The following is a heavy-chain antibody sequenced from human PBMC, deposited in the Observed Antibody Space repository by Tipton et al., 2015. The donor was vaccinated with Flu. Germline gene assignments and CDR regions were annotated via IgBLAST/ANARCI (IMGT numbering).Heavy chain of an antibody. CDR3: ATSGWRDPRGSFDF. J-gene: IGHJ4*02. CDR2: IYTSGST. V-gene: IGHV4-4*07. Sequence: TLSLTCTVSGDSISSYYWSWIRQPAGKGLEWIGRIYTSGSTNYNASLKSRVTMSVDTSKNQFSLKLSSVTVADTAVYYCATSGWRDPRGSFDFWSQGTLVTVSS. CDR1: GDSISSYY. D-gene: IGHD5-24*01.